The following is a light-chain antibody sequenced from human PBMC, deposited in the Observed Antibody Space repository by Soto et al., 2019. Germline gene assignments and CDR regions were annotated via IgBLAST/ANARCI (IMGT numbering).Light chain of an antibody. J-gene: IGLJ1*01. CDR2: GNS. CDR1: SSNIGAGYD. CDR3: QSYDSSLSGSIV. Sequence: QSVLTQPPSVSGAPGQRVTISCTGSSSNIGAGYDVHWYQQLPVTAPKLLIYGNSNRPSGVPDRFSGPKSGTSASRAITGLQAEDEADYLCQSYDSSLSGSIVFGTGTKLTVL. V-gene: IGLV1-40*01.